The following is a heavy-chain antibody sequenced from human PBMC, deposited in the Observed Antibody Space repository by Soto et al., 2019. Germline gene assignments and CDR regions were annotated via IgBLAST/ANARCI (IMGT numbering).Heavy chain of an antibody. D-gene: IGHD2-2*01. V-gene: IGHV4-31*03. J-gene: IGHJ5*02. CDR3: ARLIATQLLGWFDP. CDR1: GGSISSGGYY. Sequence: QVQLQESGPGLVKPSQTLSLTCTVSGGSISSGGYYWSWIRQHPGKGLEWIGYIYHSGTTYYNPSLKRRVTISVDPSKNQFSLKLTSVTAADPAVYYCARLIATQLLGWFDPWGQGTLVTVSS. CDR2: IYHSGTT.